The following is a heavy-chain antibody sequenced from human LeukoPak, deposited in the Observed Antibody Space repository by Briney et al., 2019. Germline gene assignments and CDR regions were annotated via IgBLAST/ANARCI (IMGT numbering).Heavy chain of an antibody. Sequence: GGSLRLSCAASGFTFSSYSMNWVRQAPGKGLEWVSYISSSSSTIDYADSAKGRFTISRDNAKNSMYLQMNSLRAEDTAVYYCARVSGSSWYGHYFDYWGQGTLVTVSS. V-gene: IGHV3-48*01. CDR2: ISSSSSTI. D-gene: IGHD6-13*01. CDR3: ARVSGSSWYGHYFDY. J-gene: IGHJ4*02. CDR1: GFTFSSYS.